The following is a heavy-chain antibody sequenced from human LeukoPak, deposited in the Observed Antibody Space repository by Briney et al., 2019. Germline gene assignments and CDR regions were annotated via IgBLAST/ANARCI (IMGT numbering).Heavy chain of an antibody. CDR3: ARRSGLTIFGVVMEYYFDY. CDR1: GGSISSSSYY. V-gene: IGHV4-39*07. CDR2: IYYSGST. Sequence: SETLSLTCTVSGGSISSSSYYWGWIRQPPGKGLEWIGSIYYSGSTYYNPSLKSRVTISVDTSKNQFSLKLSSVTAADTAVYYCARRSGLTIFGVVMEYYFDYWGQGTLVTVSS. J-gene: IGHJ4*02. D-gene: IGHD3-3*01.